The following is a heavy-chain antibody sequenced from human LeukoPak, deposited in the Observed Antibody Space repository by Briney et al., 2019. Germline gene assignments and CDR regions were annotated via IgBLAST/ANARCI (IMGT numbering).Heavy chain of an antibody. CDR1: GGSIGSGDYH. D-gene: IGHD4-11*01. Sequence: PSETLSLTCTVSGGSIGSGDYHWSWIRQPPGKGLEWIGHIYYSGSTYYNPSLKSRVTISVDTSKNQFSLKLSSVTVADTAVYYCARGDYHLVLGVRRRWFDPWGQGTRVTVSS. J-gene: IGHJ5*02. CDR2: IYYSGST. V-gene: IGHV4-30-4*08. CDR3: ARGDYHLVLGVRRRWFDP.